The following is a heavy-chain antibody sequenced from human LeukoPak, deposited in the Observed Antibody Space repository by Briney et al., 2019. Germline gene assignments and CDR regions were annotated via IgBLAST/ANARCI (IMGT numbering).Heavy chain of an antibody. CDR1: GYRFTSYW. J-gene: IGHJ3*02. V-gene: IGHV5-51*01. D-gene: IGHD2/OR15-2a*01. CDR2: IYPGDSDT. CDR3: ARQRRIYEDAFDI. Sequence: GESLKISCKGSGYRFTSYWIAWVRQMPGKGLEWMGIIYPGDSDTRYSPSFPGQVTISADKSITTAYLQWSSLKASDTAMYYCARQRRIYEDAFDIWGQGTMVTVSS.